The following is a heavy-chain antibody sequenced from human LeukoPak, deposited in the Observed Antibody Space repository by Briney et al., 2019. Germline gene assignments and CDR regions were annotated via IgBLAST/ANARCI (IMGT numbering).Heavy chain of an antibody. CDR2: IKQDGSEK. D-gene: IGHD2-8*01. J-gene: IGHJ6*03. V-gene: IGHV3-7*03. CDR3: AKGSLRYCTNGVCYRYYYMDV. CDR1: GFTFSSYW. Sequence: GGSLRLSCAASGFTFSSYWMSWVRQAPGKGLEWVANIKQDGSEKYYVDSVKGRFTISRDNAKNSLYLQMNSLRAEDTAVYYCAKGSLRYCTNGVCYRYYYMDVWGKGTTVTVSS.